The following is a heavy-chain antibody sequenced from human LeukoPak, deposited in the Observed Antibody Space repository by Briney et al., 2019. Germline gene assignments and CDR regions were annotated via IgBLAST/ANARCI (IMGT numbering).Heavy chain of an antibody. CDR1: GGTFTSYA. CDR3: ARVGDGYNYMGAFDI. J-gene: IGHJ3*02. CDR2: IIHIFGKA. V-gene: IGHV1-69*01. D-gene: IGHD5-24*01. Sequence: ASVTVSCKASGGTFTSYAISWVRHAPGQGLELMGGIIHIFGKANSAQKFKGRVTITLDESTSTDYMELSSVRSEETAVYYCARVGDGYNYMGAFDIWGKGTMVSVSS.